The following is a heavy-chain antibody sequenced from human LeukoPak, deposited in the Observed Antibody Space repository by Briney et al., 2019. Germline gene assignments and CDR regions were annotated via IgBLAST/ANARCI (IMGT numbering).Heavy chain of an antibody. D-gene: IGHD2-2*01. J-gene: IGHJ4*02. CDR3: ARGIVVVPAAISAFDY. CDR1: GYSISSGYY. Sequence: SETLSLTCTVSGYSISSGYYWGWIRQPPGKGVEWIGRIYHSGSTYYNPSLKSRVTIAVDTSKKNVYMKMNSVTAADTAVYYCARGIVVVPAAISAFDYWGQGTLVTVSS. V-gene: IGHV4-38-2*02. CDR2: IYHSGST.